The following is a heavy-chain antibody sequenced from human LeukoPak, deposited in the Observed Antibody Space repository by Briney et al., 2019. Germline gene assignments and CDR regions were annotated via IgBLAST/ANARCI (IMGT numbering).Heavy chain of an antibody. CDR2: ISSSSSYI. J-gene: IGHJ4*02. CDR3: ARDSAPSMIVVAYSPDY. Sequence: GSLRLSCAASKFTVSSKYMSWVRQAPGKGLEWVSSISSSSSYIYYADSVKGRFTISRDNAKNSLYLQMNSLRAEDTAVYYCARDSAPSMIVVAYSPDYWGQGTLVTVSS. D-gene: IGHD3-22*01. V-gene: IGHV3-21*01. CDR1: KFTVSSKY.